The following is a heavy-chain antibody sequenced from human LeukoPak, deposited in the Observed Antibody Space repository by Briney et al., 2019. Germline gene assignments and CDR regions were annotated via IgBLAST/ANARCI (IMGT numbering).Heavy chain of an antibody. CDR3: ARDIVVVVPPVGSAFDP. CDR2: IYTSGST. J-gene: IGHJ5*02. D-gene: IGHD2-15*01. CDR1: GGSISSYY. Sequence: SETLSLTCTVSGGSISSYYWIWIRQPAGKGLEWIGRIYTSGSTNYNPSLKSRVTMSVDTSKNQLSLKVSSVTAADTAVYYCARDIVVVVPPVGSAFDPWGQGTLVTVSS. V-gene: IGHV4-4*07.